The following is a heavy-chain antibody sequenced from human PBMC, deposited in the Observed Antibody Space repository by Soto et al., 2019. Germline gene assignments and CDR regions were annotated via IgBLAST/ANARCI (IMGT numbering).Heavy chain of an antibody. D-gene: IGHD6-13*01. J-gene: IGHJ4*02. V-gene: IGHV4-59*08. CDR1: GGSISSYY. CDR2: IFYSGST. Sequence: PSETLSLTCTVAGGSISSYYLSWIRQPPGKGLEWIGYIFYSGSTNYNPSLKSRVTISVDTSKNQFSLKLSSVTAAGTAVYYCARRYSSSSDYWGQGTLVTVSS. CDR3: ARRYSSSSDY.